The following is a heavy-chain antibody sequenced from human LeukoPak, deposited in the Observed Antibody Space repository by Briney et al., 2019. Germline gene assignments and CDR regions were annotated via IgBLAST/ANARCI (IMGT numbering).Heavy chain of an antibody. D-gene: IGHD3-3*01. J-gene: IGHJ4*02. CDR1: GGSFSGYY. V-gene: IGHV4-34*01. CDR3: VKGPAHTYDFWSGYQY. CDR2: INHSGST. Sequence: PSETLSLTCAVYGGSFSGYYWSWIRQPPGTGLEWIGEINHSGSTNYNPSLKSRVTISVDTSKNQFSQKLSSVTAVYTAVYYCVKGPAHTYDFWSGYQYWGQGTLVTVSS.